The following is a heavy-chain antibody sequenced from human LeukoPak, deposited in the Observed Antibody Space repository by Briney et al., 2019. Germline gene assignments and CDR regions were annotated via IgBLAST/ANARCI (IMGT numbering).Heavy chain of an antibody. Sequence: GGSLRLSCAASGFTFSNAWMNWVRQAPGKGLEWVGRIKTKTDGGTTDYAAPVKGRFTISRDNSKNTLYLQMNSLRAEDTAVYYCARRMIYDYWGQGTLVTVSS. V-gene: IGHV3-15*05. CDR1: GFTFSNAW. J-gene: IGHJ4*02. CDR2: IKTKTDGGTT. D-gene: IGHD2-8*01. CDR3: ARRMIYDY.